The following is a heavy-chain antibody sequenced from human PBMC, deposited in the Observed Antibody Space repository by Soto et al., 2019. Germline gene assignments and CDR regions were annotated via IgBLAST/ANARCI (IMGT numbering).Heavy chain of an antibody. CDR2: ISSSSSTI. CDR1: GFTFSSYS. CDR3: ARFTRTPWSPNDAFDI. V-gene: IGHV3-48*01. D-gene: IGHD2-15*01. Sequence: GGSLRLSCAASGFTFSSYSMNWVRQAPGKGLEWVSYISSSSSTIYYADSVKGRFTISRDNAKNSLYLQMNSLRAEDTAVYYCARFTRTPWSPNDAFDIWGQGTMVTVSS. J-gene: IGHJ3*02.